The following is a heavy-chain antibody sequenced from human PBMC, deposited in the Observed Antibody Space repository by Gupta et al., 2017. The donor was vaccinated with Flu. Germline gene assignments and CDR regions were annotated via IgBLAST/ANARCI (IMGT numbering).Heavy chain of an antibody. V-gene: IGHV5-51*03. Sequence: EVRLVQSGTEVNNPGESLKISCKSSGYSFTSYWIGWVRQLPGNGREWMGIINVDNSDTIDSPSFEGKVTMSVDKSISKNDLQCRSRAHXDXAMYEGXGRSSDNGEDLHSWGQGTLGTVSS. CDR2: INVDNSDT. CDR1: GYSFTSYW. D-gene: IGHD3-10*01. J-gene: IGHJ4*02. CDR3: XGRSSDNGEDLHS.